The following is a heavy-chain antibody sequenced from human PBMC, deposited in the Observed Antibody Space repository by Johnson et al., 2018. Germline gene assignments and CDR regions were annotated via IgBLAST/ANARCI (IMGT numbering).Heavy chain of an antibody. CDR3: TIGGTNGDYYGMDV. CDR1: GFNFSGSA. V-gene: IGHV3-73*01. CDR2: IRSQANNYAT. Sequence: VQLVESGGGLVQPGGSLKLSCAASGFNFSGSAMHWVRQASGKGLEWVGRIRSQANNYATAYGASVKGRFTISGDDSENTADLQMNSLKTEDTGVYYCTIGGTNGDYYGMDVWGQGPTVTVS. D-gene: IGHD3-16*01. J-gene: IGHJ6*02.